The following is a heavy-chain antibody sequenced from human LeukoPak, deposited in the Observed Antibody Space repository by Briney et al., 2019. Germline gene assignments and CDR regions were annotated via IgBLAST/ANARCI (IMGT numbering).Heavy chain of an antibody. CDR2: IYSGGST. V-gene: IGHV3-53*01. J-gene: IGHJ4*02. CDR1: GFTVSSNY. D-gene: IGHD5/OR15-5a*01. Sequence: PGGSLRLSCAASGFTVSSNYMSWVRQAPGKGLEWVSVIYSGGSTYYADSVKGRFTISRDNSKNTLYLQMNSLRAEDTAVYYCAKDRQFFYDGFDYWGQGTLVTVSS. CDR3: AKDRQFFYDGFDY.